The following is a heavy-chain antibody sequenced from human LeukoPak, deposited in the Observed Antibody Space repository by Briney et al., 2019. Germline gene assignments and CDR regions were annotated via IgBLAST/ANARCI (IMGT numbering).Heavy chain of an antibody. CDR3: ARGYCSGGSCHYYYYYYMDV. J-gene: IGHJ6*03. Sequence: ASVKVSCKASGYTFTSYDINWVRQATGQGLEWMGWINPNSGGTNYAQKFQGRVTMTRDTSISTAYMELSRLRSDDTAVYYCARGYCSGGSCHYYYYYYMDVWGKGTTVTVSS. CDR2: INPNSGGT. V-gene: IGHV1-2*02. D-gene: IGHD2-15*01. CDR1: GYTFTSYD.